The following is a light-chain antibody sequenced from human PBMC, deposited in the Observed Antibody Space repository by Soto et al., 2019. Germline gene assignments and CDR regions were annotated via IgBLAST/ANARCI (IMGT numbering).Light chain of an antibody. CDR1: SSNIGKYY. CDR2: DNT. Sequence: SVLSQPPSVSAAPGQRVTISCSGSSSNIGKYYVSWYQQVPGTAPTPLIYDNTQRPSGIPDRFSGSKSGTSATLAITGLQTGDEADYYCATWDGGLTPQGVFGTGTKVTV. J-gene: IGLJ1*01. CDR3: ATWDGGLTPQGV. V-gene: IGLV1-51*01.